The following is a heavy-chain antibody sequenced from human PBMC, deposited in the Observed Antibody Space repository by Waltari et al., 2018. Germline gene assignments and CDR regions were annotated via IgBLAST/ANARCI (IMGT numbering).Heavy chain of an antibody. V-gene: IGHV4-39*07. CDR1: GGSISSSSYY. J-gene: IGHJ4*02. CDR3: ARASSSGWYFDY. D-gene: IGHD6-19*01. CDR2: IYYSGST. Sequence: QLQLQESGPGLVKPSETLSLTCTVSGGSISSSSYYWGWIRQPPGKGLEWIGSIYYSGSTDYNPPLKSRVTISVDTSKNQFSLKLSSVTAADTAVYYCARASSSGWYFDYWGQGTLVTVSS.